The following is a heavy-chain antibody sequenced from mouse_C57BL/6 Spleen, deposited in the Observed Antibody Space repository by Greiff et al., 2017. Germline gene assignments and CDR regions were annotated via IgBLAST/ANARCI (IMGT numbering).Heavy chain of an antibody. CDR2: ISSGSSTI. D-gene: IGHD1-1*01. CDR1: GFTFSDYG. CDR3: ARVTTVVLDY. Sequence: DVKLVESGGGLVKPGGSLKLSCAASGFTFSDYGMHWVRQAPEKGLEWVAYISSGSSTIYYADTVKGRFTISRDNAKNTLFLQMTSLRSEDTAMYYCARVTTVVLDYWGQGTTLTVSS. V-gene: IGHV5-17*01. J-gene: IGHJ2*01.